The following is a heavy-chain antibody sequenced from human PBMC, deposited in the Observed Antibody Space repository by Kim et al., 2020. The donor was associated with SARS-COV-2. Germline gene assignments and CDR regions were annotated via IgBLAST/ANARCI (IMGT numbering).Heavy chain of an antibody. J-gene: IGHJ4*02. D-gene: IGHD3-22*01. V-gene: IGHV3-33*06. CDR3: AKDSHDSSGYYYGSLDY. CDR1: GFTFSSYG. Sequence: VGSLRLSCAASGFTFSSYGMHWVRQAPGKGLEWVAVIWYDGSNKYYADSVKGRFTISRDNSKNTLYLQMNSLRAEDTAVYYCAKDSHDSSGYYYGSLDYWGQGTLVTVSS. CDR2: IWYDGSNK.